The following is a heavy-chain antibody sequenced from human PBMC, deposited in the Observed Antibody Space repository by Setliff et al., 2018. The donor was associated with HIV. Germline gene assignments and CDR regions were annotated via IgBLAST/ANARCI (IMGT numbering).Heavy chain of an antibody. CDR1: GYPISSGYY. J-gene: IGHJ4*02. CDR3: ARAADYHDSSGYWAPPRYFDY. CDR2: IYHSGTT. D-gene: IGHD3-22*01. V-gene: IGHV4-38-2*02. Sequence: KPSETLSLTCTVSGYPISSGYYWGWIRQPPGKGLEWIGSIYHSGTTYYNPSLKSRVTISVDTSKNQFSLKLSSATAADTAVYYCARAADYHDSSGYWAPPRYFDYWGQGTLVTVSS.